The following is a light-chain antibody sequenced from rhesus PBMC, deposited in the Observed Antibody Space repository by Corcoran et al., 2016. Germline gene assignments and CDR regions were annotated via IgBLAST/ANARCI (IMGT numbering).Light chain of an antibody. CDR1: QRISSW. Sequence: DIQMTQSPSSLSASVGDTVTITCRASQRISSWVDWYQQKPGKAPKLRSDKASSLQSGVPSRCSGSGSGTDLTLHISVLQPEDFATYYCLQYSSRLTFGGGTKVEIK. J-gene: IGKJ4*01. CDR2: KAS. CDR3: LQYSSRLT. V-gene: IGKV1-22*01.